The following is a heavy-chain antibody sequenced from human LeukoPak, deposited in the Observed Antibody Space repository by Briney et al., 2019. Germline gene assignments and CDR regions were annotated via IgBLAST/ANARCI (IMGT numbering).Heavy chain of an antibody. D-gene: IGHD3-22*01. Sequence: GASVKVSCKASGYTFTSYGITWVRQAPGQGLEWLGWISAYNGNTKLAQKLQGRVTMTTDTSTSTAYMALRSLRSDDTAVYYCARGLPPRRNYDSSGYYSYYFDYWGQGTLVTVSS. V-gene: IGHV1-18*01. CDR2: ISAYNGNT. J-gene: IGHJ4*02. CDR3: ARGLPPRRNYDSSGYYSYYFDY. CDR1: GYTFTSYG.